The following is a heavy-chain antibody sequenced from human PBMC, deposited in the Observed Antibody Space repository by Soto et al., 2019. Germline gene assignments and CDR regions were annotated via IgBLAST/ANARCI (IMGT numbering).Heavy chain of an antibody. CDR3: ARDRSRDANYYDSSGYLFDY. CDR2: IIPIFGTA. Sequence: SVKVSCKASGGTFSSYAISWVRLAPGQGLEWMGGIIPIFGTANCAQKFQGRVTITADESTSTAYMELSSLRSEDTAVYYCARDRSRDANYYDSSGYLFDYWGQGTLVTVSS. J-gene: IGHJ4*02. D-gene: IGHD3-22*01. V-gene: IGHV1-69*13. CDR1: GGTFSSYA.